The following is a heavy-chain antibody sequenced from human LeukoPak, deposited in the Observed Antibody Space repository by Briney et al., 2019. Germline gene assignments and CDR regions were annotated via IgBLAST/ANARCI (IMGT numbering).Heavy chain of an antibody. Sequence: PGGSLRLSCAASGFTFSTYWMSWVSQAPGKGLDWVAYINQDGSEKYFVDSVKGRFTISRDNAKNSLYLQMNSLRAEDTAVHYCARPRGGRGYSGYDPYYFDYWGQGTLVTVSS. J-gene: IGHJ4*02. D-gene: IGHD5-12*01. CDR3: ARPRGGRGYSGYDPYYFDY. CDR1: GFTFSTYW. V-gene: IGHV3-7*03. CDR2: INQDGSEK.